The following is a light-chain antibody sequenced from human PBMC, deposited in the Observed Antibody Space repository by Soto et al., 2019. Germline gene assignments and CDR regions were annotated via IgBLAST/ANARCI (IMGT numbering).Light chain of an antibody. J-gene: IGLJ3*02. CDR2: DVN. CDR1: ISDVGAHNY. CDR3: SSYAGGNNWV. Sequence: QSVLTQPPSSSGSPGQSLTISCTGTISDVGAHNYVSWYQQNPGKAPKLMLYDVNKRPSGVPDRFSGSKSGNTASLTVSGLQAEDEADYYCSSYAGGNNWVFGGGTKVTVL. V-gene: IGLV2-8*01.